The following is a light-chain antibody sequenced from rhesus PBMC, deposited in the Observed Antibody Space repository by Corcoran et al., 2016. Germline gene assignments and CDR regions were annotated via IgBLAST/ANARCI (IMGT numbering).Light chain of an antibody. CDR2: EAS. CDR3: QHYYSTPHR. J-gene: IGKJ2*01. Sequence: DIQMTQSPSSLSASVGDRVTITCRASQGITNDLAWYQQKPGETPKLLIYEASSLQSGIPSRFSGSGSGTDFTLTISSLQSEDFATYYCQHYYSTPHRFGQGTKVEIK. V-gene: IGKV1-25*01. CDR1: QGITND.